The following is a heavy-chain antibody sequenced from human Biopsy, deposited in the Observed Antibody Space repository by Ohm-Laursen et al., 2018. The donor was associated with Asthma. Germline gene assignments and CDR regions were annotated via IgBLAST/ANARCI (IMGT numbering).Heavy chain of an antibody. CDR2: IDWDDDK. V-gene: IGHV2-70*04. Sequence: TLSLTCTLDGLSLSKTGMRVSWIRQPPRKALEWLARIDWDDDKFYSASLKTRLTISKDTSKNQVVLTMTTMDPVDTATYYCAREQQLGNFDYWGQGTLVTVSS. J-gene: IGHJ4*02. CDR3: AREQQLGNFDY. CDR1: GLSLSKTGMR. D-gene: IGHD6-13*01.